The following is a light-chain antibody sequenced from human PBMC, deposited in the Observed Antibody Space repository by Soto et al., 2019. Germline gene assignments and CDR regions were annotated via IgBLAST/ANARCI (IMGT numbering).Light chain of an antibody. CDR3: QQRSNWLT. V-gene: IGKV3-11*01. Sequence: EIVLTQSPATLSLSPGERATLSCRASQSVSSYLVWYQQKPGQAPRLLIYDASNRATGFPARFSGSGSGTDFTLTISSLEPEDFAVYYCQQRSNWLTFGGGTKVDIK. CDR2: DAS. CDR1: QSVSSY. J-gene: IGKJ4*01.